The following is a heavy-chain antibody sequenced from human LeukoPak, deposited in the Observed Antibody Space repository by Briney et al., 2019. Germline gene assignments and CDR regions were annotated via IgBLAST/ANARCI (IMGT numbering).Heavy chain of an antibody. J-gene: IGHJ4*02. Sequence: PGGSLRLSCAASGFTFSSDSMNWVRQAPGKGLEWVSSISSSSSYIYYADSVKGRFTISRDNAKNSLYLQMNSLRAEDTAVYYCARDRGSYYYGSGSYSAYWGQGTLVTVSS. V-gene: IGHV3-21*01. CDR2: ISSSSSYI. CDR1: GFTFSSDS. D-gene: IGHD3-10*01. CDR3: ARDRGSYYYGSGSYSAY.